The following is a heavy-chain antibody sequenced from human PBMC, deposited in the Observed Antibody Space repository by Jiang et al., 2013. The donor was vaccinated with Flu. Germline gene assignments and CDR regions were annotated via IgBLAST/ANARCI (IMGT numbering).Heavy chain of an antibody. Sequence: QLVESGGGLVKPGGSLRLSCAASGFTFSDYYMSWIRQAPGKGLEWVSYISSSGSTIYYADSVKGRFTISRDNAKNSLYLQMNSLRAEDTAVYYCAREPRYYYDSSGYSQNDAFDIWGQGTMVTVSS. CDR3: AREPRYYYDSSGYSQNDAFDI. D-gene: IGHD3-22*01. CDR2: ISSSGSTI. CDR1: GFTFSDYY. J-gene: IGHJ3*02. V-gene: IGHV3-11*01.